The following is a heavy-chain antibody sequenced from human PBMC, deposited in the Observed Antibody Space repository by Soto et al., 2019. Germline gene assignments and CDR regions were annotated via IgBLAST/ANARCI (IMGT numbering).Heavy chain of an antibody. D-gene: IGHD4-17*01. CDR3: ARGWDYGDYFYFDY. Sequence: ETLSLTCTVSGGSVSSGSYYWSWIRQPPVKGLEWIGYIYYSGSTNYNPSLKSRVTISVDTSKNQFSLKLSSVTAADTAVYYCARGWDYGDYFYFDYWGQGTLVTVSS. J-gene: IGHJ4*02. CDR1: GGSVSSGSYY. V-gene: IGHV4-61*01. CDR2: IYYSGST.